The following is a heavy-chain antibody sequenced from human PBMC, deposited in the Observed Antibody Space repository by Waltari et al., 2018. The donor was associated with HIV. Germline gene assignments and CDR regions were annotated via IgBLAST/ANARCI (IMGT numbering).Heavy chain of an antibody. CDR2: ISSSSTYI. CDR3: ARGVIVRGTQHAAN. V-gene: IGHV3-21*02. D-gene: IGHD1-26*01. J-gene: IGHJ4*02. Sequence: EVQLVESGGGLVKPGGSLRLSCAASGFNFSNYNMNWVRQAPGKVLGWVSSISSSSTYIYYADSLKGRFTGSRDNAKNSLYLQMDNLRAEDTAVYYCARGVIVRGTQHAANWGQGTLVTVSS. CDR1: GFNFSNYN.